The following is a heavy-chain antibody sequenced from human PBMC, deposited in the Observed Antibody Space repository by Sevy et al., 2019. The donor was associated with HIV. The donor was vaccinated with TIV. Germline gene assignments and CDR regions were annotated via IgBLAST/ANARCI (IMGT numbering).Heavy chain of an antibody. Sequence: GGSLRLSCAASGFTFSSYAMSWVRQAPGKGLEWVSAISGSGGSTYYADSVKGRFTISRDNSKNTLYLQMNSLRAEDTAVYYCAKDCSGGSCYLYYYYYMDVWGKGTTVTISS. D-gene: IGHD2-15*01. CDR1: GFTFSSYA. J-gene: IGHJ6*03. CDR3: AKDCSGGSCYLYYYYYMDV. CDR2: ISGSGGST. V-gene: IGHV3-23*01.